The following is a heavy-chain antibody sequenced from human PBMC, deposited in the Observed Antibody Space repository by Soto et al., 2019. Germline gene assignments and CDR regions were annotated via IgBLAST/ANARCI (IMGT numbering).Heavy chain of an antibody. J-gene: IGHJ4*02. D-gene: IGHD2-2*01. CDR3: ARDPAGLYLFDY. CDR1: GSTFSYYG. Sequence: QVRLVQSGGEVRNPGASVKVSCKASGSTFSYYGVSWVRQAPGQGLEWMGFTNAHTGRSGTSKKFHGRVTLSTDTSTNTAYMELRSLRSDDTAVYFCARDPAGLYLFDYWGQGTLLTVSS. CDR2: TNAHTGRS. V-gene: IGHV1-18*04.